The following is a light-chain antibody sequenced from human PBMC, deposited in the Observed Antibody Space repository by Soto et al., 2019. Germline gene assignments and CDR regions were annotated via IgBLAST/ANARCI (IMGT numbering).Light chain of an antibody. J-gene: IGLJ1*01. CDR1: RSNIGSNP. V-gene: IGLV1-44*01. CDR2: SNN. Sequence: QSLLTQPPSASGTPGQRVTISCSGSRSNIGSNPVNWYQQLPGTAPKLLIDSNNQRPSGVPDRFSGSRSGTSASLAISGLQSEDEADYYCAAWDDSLYGRVFGTGTKVTVL. CDR3: AAWDDSLYGRV.